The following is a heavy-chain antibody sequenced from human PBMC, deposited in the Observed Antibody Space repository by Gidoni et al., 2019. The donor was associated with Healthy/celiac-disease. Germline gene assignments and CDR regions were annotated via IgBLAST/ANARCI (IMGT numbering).Heavy chain of an antibody. Sequence: QVQLQESGPGLVKPSETLSLTCTVSGGSISSYYWSWIRQPPGQGLEWIGYIYYSGSTNYNPSLKSRVTISVDTSKNQFSLKLSSVTAADTAVYYCASAPTGYYCFDYWGQGTLVTVSS. CDR1: GGSISSYY. CDR2: IYYSGST. CDR3: ASAPTGYYCFDY. J-gene: IGHJ4*02. V-gene: IGHV4-59*01. D-gene: IGHD3-9*01.